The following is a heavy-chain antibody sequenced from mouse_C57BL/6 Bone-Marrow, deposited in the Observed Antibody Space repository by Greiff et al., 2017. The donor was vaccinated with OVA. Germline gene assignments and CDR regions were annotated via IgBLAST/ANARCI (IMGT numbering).Heavy chain of an antibody. CDR1: GYTFTDYE. CDR3: TSRAY. V-gene: IGHV1-15*01. CDR2: IDPETGGT. J-gene: IGHJ2*01. Sequence: QVQLQQSGAELVRPGASVRPSFHSSGYTFTDYEMHWVKQTPVHGLEWIGAIDPETGGTAYNQKFKGKAILTADKSSSTAYMELRSLTSEDSAVYYCTSRAYWGQGTTLTVSS.